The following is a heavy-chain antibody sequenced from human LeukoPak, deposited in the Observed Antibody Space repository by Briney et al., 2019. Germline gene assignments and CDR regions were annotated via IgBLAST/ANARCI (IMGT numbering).Heavy chain of an antibody. CDR1: GGSISSYY. Sequence: SETLSLTCTVSGGSISSYYWGWIRQPPGKGLEWIGSIYYSGSTYYNPSLKSRVTISVDTSKNQFSLKLSSVTAADTAVYYCARLSPLLRSDAFDIWGQGTMVTVSS. V-gene: IGHV4-39*01. CDR3: ARLSPLLRSDAFDI. CDR2: IYYSGST. J-gene: IGHJ3*02.